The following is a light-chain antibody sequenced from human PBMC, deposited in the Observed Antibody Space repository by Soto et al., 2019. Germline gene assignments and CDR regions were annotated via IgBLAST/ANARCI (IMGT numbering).Light chain of an antibody. CDR3: QQYNNWPPMST. Sequence: EIVMTQSPDTLSVSPGERATLSCRASQNVGRNVAWYQQRPGQAHRLLIHGTSTRAADIPARFSGSVSGTEFTRTINSLQPEDFVIYYCQQYNNWPPMSTFGQGTKLEMK. CDR1: QNVGRN. J-gene: IGKJ2*01. CDR2: GTS. V-gene: IGKV3-15*01.